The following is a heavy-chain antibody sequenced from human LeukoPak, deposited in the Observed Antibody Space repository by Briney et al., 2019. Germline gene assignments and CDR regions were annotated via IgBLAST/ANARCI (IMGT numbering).Heavy chain of an antibody. D-gene: IGHD1-20*01. J-gene: IGHJ4*02. V-gene: IGHV4-39*01. CDR1: GGSISSSTYY. CDR3: ARRDNYYFDY. CDR2: IYYSGTT. Sequence: SETLSLTCTGSGGSISSSTYYWGWIRQPPGKGLEWIGSIYYSGTTYYNPSLKSRVTISVDMSKNQFSLKLSSVTAADTAVYYCARRDNYYFDYWGQGILVTVSS.